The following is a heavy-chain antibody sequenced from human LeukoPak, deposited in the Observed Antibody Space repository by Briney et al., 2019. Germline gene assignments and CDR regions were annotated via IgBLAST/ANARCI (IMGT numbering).Heavy chain of an antibody. V-gene: IGHV1-18*01. CDR3: ARDTPQHLKRFDY. D-gene: IGHD6-13*01. Sequence: ASVKVSCKASGYTLNKLGMSWVRQAPGQGLEWLGWINTYNGKTKLGEKFQGRVTMTTDTFTSTVYMELTSLRTDDTAVYFCARDTPQHLKRFDYWGPGTLVTVSS. CDR2: INTYNGKT. J-gene: IGHJ4*02. CDR1: GYTLNKLG.